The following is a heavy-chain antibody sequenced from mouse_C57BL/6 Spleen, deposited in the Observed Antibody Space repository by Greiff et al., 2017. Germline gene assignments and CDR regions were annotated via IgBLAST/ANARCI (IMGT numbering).Heavy chain of an antibody. V-gene: IGHV14-1*01. J-gene: IGHJ4*01. CDR1: GFNIKDYY. CDR3: TLHGSSLYYYAMDY. Sequence: EVQLQQSGAELVRPGASVKLSCTASGFNIKDYYMHWVKQRPEQGLEWIGRIDPEDGDTEYAPKFQGKATMTADTSSNTAYLQLSSLTSEDTAVYYCTLHGSSLYYYAMDYWGQGTSVTVSS. D-gene: IGHD1-1*01. CDR2: IDPEDGDT.